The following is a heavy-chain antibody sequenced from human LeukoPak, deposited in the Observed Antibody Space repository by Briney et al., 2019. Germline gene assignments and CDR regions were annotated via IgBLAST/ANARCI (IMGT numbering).Heavy chain of an antibody. V-gene: IGHV3-33*01. CDR2: IWYDGSNK. D-gene: IGHD3-16*02. CDR1: GFTFSSYG. CDR3: ARGGGVIVLDASDI. J-gene: IGHJ3*02. Sequence: GGSLRLSCAASGFTFSSYGMHWVRQAPGKGLEWVAVIWYDGSNKYYADSVKGRFTISRDNSKNTLYLQMNSLRAEDTAVYYCARGGGVIVLDASDIWGQGTMVTVSS.